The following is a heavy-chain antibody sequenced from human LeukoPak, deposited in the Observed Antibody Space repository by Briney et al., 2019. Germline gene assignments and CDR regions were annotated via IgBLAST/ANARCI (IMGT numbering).Heavy chain of an antibody. CDR3: ARALDPLGGLSLPDY. D-gene: IGHD3-16*02. V-gene: IGHV7-4-1*02. J-gene: IGHJ4*02. CDR2: IHPTTGNP. CDR1: GYTLTELS. Sequence: ASVKVSCKVSGYTLTELSMHWVRQAPGQGLEFMGWIHPTTGNPAYAQGFSGRFVFSLDTSVTTTYLQINDLKAEDTAVYFCARALDPLGGLSLPDYWGQGTLVTVSS.